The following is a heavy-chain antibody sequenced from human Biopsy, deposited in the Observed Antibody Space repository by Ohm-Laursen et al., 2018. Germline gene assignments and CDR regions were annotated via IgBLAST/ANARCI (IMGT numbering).Heavy chain of an antibody. V-gene: IGHV3-30*03. Sequence: SLRLSCAASGFSFSSYGMHWVRQAPGKGLEWVAVISDDGRNKYYIDPVRGRFTISRDISENTVSLQMNSLRAEDTAVYYCARTIMVGGVILNYFDYWGQGTLVTVSS. J-gene: IGHJ4*02. CDR3: ARTIMVGGVILNYFDY. CDR2: ISDDGRNK. CDR1: GFSFSSYG. D-gene: IGHD3-10*01.